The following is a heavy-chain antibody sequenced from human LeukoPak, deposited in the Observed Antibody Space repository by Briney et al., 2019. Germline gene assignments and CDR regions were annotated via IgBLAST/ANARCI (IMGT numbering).Heavy chain of an antibody. D-gene: IGHD3-3*01. CDR2: MNPNSGNT. V-gene: IGHV1-8*03. CDR1: GYTFTSYD. Sequence: ASVKVSCKASGYTFTSYDINWVRQATGQGLEWMGWMNPNSGNTGYAQKFQGRVTITRNTSISTAYMELGSLRSEDTAVYYCARSRITIFGVALGGYYSDYWGQGTLVTVSS. CDR3: ARSRITIFGVALGGYYSDY. J-gene: IGHJ4*02.